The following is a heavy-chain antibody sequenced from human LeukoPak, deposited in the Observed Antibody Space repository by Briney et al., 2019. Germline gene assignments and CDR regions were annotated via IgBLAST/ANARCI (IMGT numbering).Heavy chain of an antibody. J-gene: IGHJ5*02. CDR2: MNPNSGKT. D-gene: IGHD3-22*01. V-gene: IGHV1-8*01. Sequence: ASVKVSCKASGYTFTINDINWVRQATGQGLEWMGWMNPNSGKTGYAQRFQGRVTMTRNISISTAHMELSSLRSEDTAVYYCARGHYDSSGYYIWFDPWGQGTLVTVSS. CDR1: GYTFTIND. CDR3: ARGHYDSSGYYIWFDP.